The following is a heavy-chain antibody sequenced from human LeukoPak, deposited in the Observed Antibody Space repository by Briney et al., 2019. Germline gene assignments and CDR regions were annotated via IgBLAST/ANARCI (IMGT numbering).Heavy chain of an antibody. CDR1: GYTFTGYY. Sequence: ASVKVSCKASGYTFTGYYMHWVRQAPGQGLEWMGWINPNSGGTNYAQKFQGRVTMTRDTSISTAYMELSRLRSDDTAVYYCARGGGPPDYDFWSGYYVYYYYMDVWGKGTTVTVSS. CDR2: INPNSGGT. D-gene: IGHD3-3*01. J-gene: IGHJ6*03. V-gene: IGHV1-2*02. CDR3: ARGGGPPDYDFWSGYYVYYYYMDV.